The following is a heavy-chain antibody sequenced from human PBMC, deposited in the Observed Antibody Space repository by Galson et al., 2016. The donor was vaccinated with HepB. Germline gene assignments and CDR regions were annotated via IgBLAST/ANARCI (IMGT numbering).Heavy chain of an antibody. Sequence: LRLSCAVSGSIRDKTWMSWVRQAPGKGLEWVGRIKSPTEGGTTDYAAPVKGRFSLSRDDSKNTVYLDMSSLKASDTAMYYCARLWAAREGDYWGQGTLVTVSS. CDR1: GSIRDKTW. CDR3: ARLWAAREGDY. V-gene: IGHV3-15*01. D-gene: IGHD6-6*01. J-gene: IGHJ4*02. CDR2: IKSPTEGGTT.